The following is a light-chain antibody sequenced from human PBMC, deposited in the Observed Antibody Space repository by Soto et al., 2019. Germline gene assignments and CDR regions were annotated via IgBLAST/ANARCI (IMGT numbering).Light chain of an antibody. J-gene: IGKJ1*01. CDR1: QSISSW. CDR3: QQYNSYSEA. Sequence: DIQMTQSPSILSASVGDRVTITCWASQSISSWLAWYQQKPGKASKFLIYKASTLKSGVPSRFSGSGSGTEFTLTISSLQPDDFATYYCQQYNSYSEAFGQGTKVDIK. CDR2: KAS. V-gene: IGKV1-5*03.